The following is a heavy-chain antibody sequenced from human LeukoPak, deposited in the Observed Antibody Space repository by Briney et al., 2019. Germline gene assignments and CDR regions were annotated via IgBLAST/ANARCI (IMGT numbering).Heavy chain of an antibody. D-gene: IGHD2-8*01. CDR2: ISGSGGST. CDR3: AKGNIVLMMYAIW. Sequence: GGSLRLSCAASGFVFSSYRLHWVRQAPGKGLEWVSAISGSGGSTYYADSVKGRFTISRDNSKNTLYLQMNSLRAEDTAVYYCAKGNIVLMMYAIWWGQGTLVTVSS. J-gene: IGHJ4*02. V-gene: IGHV3-23*01. CDR1: GFVFSSYR.